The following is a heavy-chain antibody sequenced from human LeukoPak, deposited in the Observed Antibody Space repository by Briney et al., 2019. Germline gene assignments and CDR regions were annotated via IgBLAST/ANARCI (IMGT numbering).Heavy chain of an antibody. V-gene: IGHV1-2*02. CDR3: ASPAAAGINYGMDV. CDR1: GYTFTGYY. CDR2: INPNSGGT. Sequence: GASVKVSCTASGYTFTGYYMHWVRQAPGQGLEWMGWINPNSGGTNYAQKFQGRVTMTRDTSISTAYMELSRLRSDDTAVYYCASPAAAGINYGMDVWGQGTTVTVSS. D-gene: IGHD6-13*01. J-gene: IGHJ6*02.